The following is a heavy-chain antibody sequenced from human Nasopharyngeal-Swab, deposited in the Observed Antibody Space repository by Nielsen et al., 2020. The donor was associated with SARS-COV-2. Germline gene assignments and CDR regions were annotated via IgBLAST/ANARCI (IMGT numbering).Heavy chain of an antibody. J-gene: IGHJ4*02. CDR1: GGSISSSSYY. D-gene: IGHD2-21*02. CDR3: ARHVVVTALIDY. V-gene: IGHV4-39*01. Sequence: ESLKISCTVSGGSISSSSYYWGWIRQPPGKGLEWIGSIYYSGSTYYNPSLKSRVTISVDTSKNQFSLKLSSVTAADTAVYYCARHVVVTALIDYWGQGTLVTVSS. CDR2: IYYSGST.